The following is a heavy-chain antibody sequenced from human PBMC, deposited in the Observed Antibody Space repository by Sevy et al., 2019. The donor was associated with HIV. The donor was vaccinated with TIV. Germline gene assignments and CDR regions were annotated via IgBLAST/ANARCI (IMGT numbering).Heavy chain of an antibody. CDR2: IWYDGSNK. D-gene: IGHD3-9*01. Sequence: GGSLRLSCAASGFTFSDYAIHWVRQAPGKGLEWVAFIWYDGSNKYYTDFVKGRFAISRDNSKNTLYPQMNSLRVEDTAVYYCAKLVVPAASNDDILTGYPDLRVNYGMDVWGQGTTVTVSS. V-gene: IGHV3-30*02. J-gene: IGHJ6*02. CDR1: GFTFSDYA. CDR3: AKLVVPAASNDDILTGYPDLRVNYGMDV.